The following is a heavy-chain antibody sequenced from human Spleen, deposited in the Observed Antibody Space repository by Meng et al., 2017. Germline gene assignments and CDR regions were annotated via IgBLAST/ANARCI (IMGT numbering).Heavy chain of an antibody. CDR2: ISYDGSNK. CDR3: ARDRLAAAQRYYYGVDV. J-gene: IGHJ6*02. Sequence: GESLKISCAASGFTFSSYAMHLVRQAPGKGLEWVAVISYDGSNKYYADSVKGRFTISRDNSKNTLYLQMNSLRAEDTAVYYCARDRLAAAQRYYYGVDVWGQGTTVTVSS. V-gene: IGHV3-30*07. CDR1: GFTFSSYA. D-gene: IGHD6-13*01.